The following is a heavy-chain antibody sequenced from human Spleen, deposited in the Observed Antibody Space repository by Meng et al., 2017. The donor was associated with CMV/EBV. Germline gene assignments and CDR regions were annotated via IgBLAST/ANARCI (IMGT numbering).Heavy chain of an antibody. CDR2: IIPILGIA. J-gene: IGHJ6*02. CDR3: ARDRDIVVVPAATPYYYYGMDV. D-gene: IGHD2-2*01. Sequence: SVKVSCKASGGTFSSYTISWVRQAPGQGLEWMGRIIPILGIANYAQKFQGRVTITADKSTSTAYMELSSLRSEDTAVYYCARDRDIVVVPAATPYYYYGMDVWGQGTTVTVSS. CDR1: GGTFSSYT. V-gene: IGHV1-69*04.